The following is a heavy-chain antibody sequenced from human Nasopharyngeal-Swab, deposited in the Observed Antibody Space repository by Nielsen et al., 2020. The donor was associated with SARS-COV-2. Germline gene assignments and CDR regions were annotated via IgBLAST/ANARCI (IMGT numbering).Heavy chain of an antibody. CDR2: INPSGGST. CDR3: ARVWGMRSSPFDY. Sequence: ASLQVSCNASGYISISYNIHCLRQDPGEGLEWMGIINPSGGSTNYAQKFQGRFTITRDTSTSTVYMELSSLRSEDTAVYYCARVWGMRSSPFDYWGQGTLVTVSS. D-gene: IGHD3-16*01. CDR1: GYISISYN. V-gene: IGHV1-46*01. J-gene: IGHJ4*02.